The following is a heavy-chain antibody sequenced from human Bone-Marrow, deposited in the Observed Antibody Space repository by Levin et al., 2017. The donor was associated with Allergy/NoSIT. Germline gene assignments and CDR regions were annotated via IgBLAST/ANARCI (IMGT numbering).Heavy chain of an antibody. CDR3: GRESDFWSGFTDV. D-gene: IGHD3-3*01. J-gene: IGHJ6*04. CDR1: GFKFDDYA. V-gene: IGHV3-49*04. Sequence: GGSLRLSCAGSGFKFDDYAMSWVRQAPGKGLEWVGVIRSKAYSRTTEYGASVEGRFSISRDDAKSIAYLQMNSLRTEDTAVYYCGRESDFWSGFTDVWGSGTAVTVSS. CDR2: IRSKAYSRTT.